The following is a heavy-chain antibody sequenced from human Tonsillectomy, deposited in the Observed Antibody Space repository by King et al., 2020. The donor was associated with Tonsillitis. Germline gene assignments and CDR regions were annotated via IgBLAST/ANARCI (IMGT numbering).Heavy chain of an antibody. CDR1: GFTVSNNY. D-gene: IGHD1-26*01. J-gene: IGHJ6*02. CDR2: IYNGGST. CDR3: ASGAAYYYYGMDV. Sequence: VQLVESGGGLVQPGGSLRLSCAASGFTVSNNYMSWVRQAPGKGLEWVSVIYNGGSTYYADSVKGRFTLSRHNSKNTLYLQMNSLRAEDTAVYYCASGAAYYYYGMDVWGQGTTVTVSS. V-gene: IGHV3-53*04.